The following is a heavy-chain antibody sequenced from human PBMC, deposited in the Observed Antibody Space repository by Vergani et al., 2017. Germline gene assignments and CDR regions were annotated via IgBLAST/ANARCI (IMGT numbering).Heavy chain of an antibody. CDR2: INAGNGNT. CDR1: GYTFTSYG. Sequence: QVQLVQSGAEVKKPGASVKVSCKASGYTFTSYGISWVRQAPGQRLEWMGWINAGNGNTKYSQKFQGRVTITRDTSASTAYMELSSLRSEDTAVYYCARYGYYYYYGMDVWGQGTTVTVSS. V-gene: IGHV1-18*04. J-gene: IGHJ6*02. CDR3: ARYGYYYYYGMDV. D-gene: IGHD3-10*01.